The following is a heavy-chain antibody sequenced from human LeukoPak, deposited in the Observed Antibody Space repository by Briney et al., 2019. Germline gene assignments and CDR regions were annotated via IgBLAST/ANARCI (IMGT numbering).Heavy chain of an antibody. J-gene: IGHJ4*02. D-gene: IGHD5-18*01. CDR3: PNTGPGHTARVEYFDY. Sequence: GGSLRLSCAASGFTFSSYAMSWVRQAPGKGLEWVSAISGSGGSTYYADSVKGRFTISRDNSKNTLYLQMNSLRAEDTAVYYCPNTGPGHTARVEYFDYWGQGTLVTVSS. CDR2: ISGSGGST. CDR1: GFTFSSYA. V-gene: IGHV3-23*01.